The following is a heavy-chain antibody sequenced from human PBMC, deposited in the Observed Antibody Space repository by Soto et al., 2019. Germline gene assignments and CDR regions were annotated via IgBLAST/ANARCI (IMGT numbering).Heavy chain of an antibody. J-gene: IGHJ4*02. V-gene: IGHV3-30*18. CDR2: ISYDGSNK. CDR3: AKDGPYSSGWYYFDY. Sequence: GGSLRLSCAASGFTFSSYGMHWVRQAPGKGLEWVAVISYDGSNKYYADSVKGRFTISRDNSKNTVYLQMNSLRAEDTAVYYCAKDGPYSSGWYYFDYWGQGTLVTVSS. D-gene: IGHD6-19*01. CDR1: GFTFSSYG.